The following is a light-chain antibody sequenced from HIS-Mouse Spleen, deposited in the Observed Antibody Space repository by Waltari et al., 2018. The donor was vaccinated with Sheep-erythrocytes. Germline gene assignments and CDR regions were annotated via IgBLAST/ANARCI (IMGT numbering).Light chain of an antibody. V-gene: IGLV1-44*01. CDR1: SSNIGSNT. J-gene: IGLJ3*02. CDR3: AAWDDSLNGPV. Sequence: QSVLTQPPSASGTPGQRVTISCSGSSSNIGSNTVNWYQQPPGTSPKRLIYRKNGRPSGLPDRFSVSKSGTSASLAISGLQSEDEADYYCAAWDDSLNGPVFGGGTKLTVL. CDR2: RKN.